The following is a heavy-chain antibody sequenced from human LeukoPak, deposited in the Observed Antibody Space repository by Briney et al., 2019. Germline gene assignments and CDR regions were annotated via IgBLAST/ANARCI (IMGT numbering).Heavy chain of an antibody. CDR2: ISSSSSYI. D-gene: IGHD5-12*01. Sequence: GGSLRLSCAASGFTFSSYSMTWGRQAPGKVLEWVSSISSSSSYIYYADSVKGRFTISRDNAKNSLYLQMNSLRAEDTAVYYCAGEGYSGYDFFGMDVWGQGTTVTVSS. J-gene: IGHJ6*02. CDR3: AGEGYSGYDFFGMDV. CDR1: GFTFSSYS. V-gene: IGHV3-21*01.